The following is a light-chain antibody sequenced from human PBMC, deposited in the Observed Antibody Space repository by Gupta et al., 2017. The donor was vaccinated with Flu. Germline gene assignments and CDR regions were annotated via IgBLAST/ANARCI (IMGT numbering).Light chain of an antibody. Sequence: SYVLTHPPSVSVAPGQTARIICGGNNVGSKSVHWYKKKPGQAPVLVVYDDSDRPSGIPERFSGSNSENTATLTISRVEAGDEADYYCQLRDGGSDHQGVFGGGTKLTVL. J-gene: IGLJ3*02. CDR3: QLRDGGSDHQGV. V-gene: IGLV3-21*02. CDR2: DDS. CDR1: NVGSKS.